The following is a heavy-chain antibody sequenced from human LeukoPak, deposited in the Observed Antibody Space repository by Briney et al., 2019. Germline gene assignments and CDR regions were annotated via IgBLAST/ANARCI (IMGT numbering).Heavy chain of an antibody. CDR3: AKDLGSGSYDPFDY. J-gene: IGHJ4*02. CDR2: ISWNSGSI. D-gene: IGHD3-10*01. Sequence: GGSLRLSCAASGFTFDDYAMHWVRHAPGKGLEWVSGISWNSGSIGYADSVKGRFTISRDNAKNSLYLQMNSLRAEDTALYYCAKDLGSGSYDPFDYWGQGTLVTVSS. CDR1: GFTFDDYA. V-gene: IGHV3-9*01.